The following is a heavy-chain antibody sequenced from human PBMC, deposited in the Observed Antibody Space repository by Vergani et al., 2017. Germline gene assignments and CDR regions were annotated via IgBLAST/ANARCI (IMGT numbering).Heavy chain of an antibody. CDR3: VKDAGSYANFFDS. CDR2: LTGGGGST. CDR1: GFTFSTYA. V-gene: IGHV3-23*01. D-gene: IGHD1-26*01. J-gene: IGHJ4*02. Sequence: EVQLLESGGSLKQPGGSVRLSCAASGFTFSTYAMHWVRQAPGKGLEWVSALTGGGGSTYYADSFKGRFIISRDNSRDTLYLQMNSLRPEDTATYYCVKDAGSYANFFDSGGQGTLVTVSS.